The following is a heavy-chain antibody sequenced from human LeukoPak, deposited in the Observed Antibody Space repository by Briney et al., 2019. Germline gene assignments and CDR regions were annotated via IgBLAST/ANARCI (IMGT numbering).Heavy chain of an antibody. D-gene: IGHD3-9*01. V-gene: IGHV3-23*01. Sequence: GGSLRLSCGGSGFSFNNYAMSWVRQAPGKGLEWVSDINASGGNTYYADSVKGRFIVPRDISKNTVYLQMSSLRAGDTAVYYCARDSKVGARYYFDYWGQGALVTVSS. CDR3: ARDSKVGARYYFDY. J-gene: IGHJ4*02. CDR1: GFSFNNYA. CDR2: INASGGNT.